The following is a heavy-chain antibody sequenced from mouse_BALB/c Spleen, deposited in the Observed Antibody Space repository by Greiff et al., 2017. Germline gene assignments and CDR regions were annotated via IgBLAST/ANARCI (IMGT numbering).Heavy chain of an antibody. J-gene: IGHJ2*01. CDR3: ASRYDYDGYYFDY. V-gene: IGHV3-8*02. CDR1: GDSITSGY. Sequence: EVKLVESGPSLVKPSQTLSLTCSVTGDSITSGYWNWIRKFPGNKLEYMGYISYSGSTYYNPSLKSRISITRDTSKNQYYLQLNSVTTEDTATYYCASRYDYDGYYFDYWGQGTTLTVSS. D-gene: IGHD2-4*01. CDR2: ISYSGST.